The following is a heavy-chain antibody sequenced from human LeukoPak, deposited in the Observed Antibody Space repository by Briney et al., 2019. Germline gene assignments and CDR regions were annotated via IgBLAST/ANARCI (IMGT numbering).Heavy chain of an antibody. J-gene: IGHJ4*02. CDR1: GFTFSSHG. CDR3: ARDLLGYSYDAYYFDF. CDR2: IWYDGSKK. V-gene: IGHV3-33*01. Sequence: GGSLSLFCAASGFTFSSHGMQWVRQAAGKGLEWVAFIWYDGSKKYHADSVKDRFTLSRDNSKTTLYLQMNSLRAEDTAVYYCARDLLGYSYDAYYFDFWGQGTLVTVSS. D-gene: IGHD5-18*01.